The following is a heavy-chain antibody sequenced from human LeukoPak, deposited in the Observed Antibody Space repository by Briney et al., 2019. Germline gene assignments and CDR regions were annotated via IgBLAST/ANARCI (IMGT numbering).Heavy chain of an antibody. Sequence: GGSLRLSCTASGFTFGDYAMSWVRQAPGKGLEWVGFIRSKAYGGTTEYAASVKGRFTISRDDSKSIAYLQMNSLKTEDTAVYYCTSHVVVPLGYWGQGTLVTVSS. J-gene: IGHJ4*02. V-gene: IGHV3-49*04. CDR2: IRSKAYGGTT. D-gene: IGHD2-21*01. CDR1: GFTFGDYA. CDR3: TSHVVVPLGY.